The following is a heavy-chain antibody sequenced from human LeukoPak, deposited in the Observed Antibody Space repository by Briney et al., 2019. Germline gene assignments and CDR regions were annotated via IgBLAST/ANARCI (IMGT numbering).Heavy chain of an antibody. V-gene: IGHV3-21*01. J-gene: IGHJ6*03. D-gene: IGHD3-3*01. Sequence: GGSLRLSCAASGFTFSSYSMNWVRQAPGKGLEWVSSISSSSSYIYYADSVKGRFTISRDNAKNSLYLQMNSLRAEDTAVYYCASCTWDFWSGYTYYYYYMDVWGKGTTVTVSS. CDR2: ISSSSSYI. CDR3: ASCTWDFWSGYTYYYYYMDV. CDR1: GFTFSSYS.